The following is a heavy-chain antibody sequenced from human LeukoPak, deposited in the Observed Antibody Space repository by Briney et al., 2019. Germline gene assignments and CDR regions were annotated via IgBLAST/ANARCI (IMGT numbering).Heavy chain of an antibody. CDR3: TTVSGYDNHFDY. CDR1: GYTFTGYY. CDR2: IQPNSGGT. J-gene: IGHJ4*02. V-gene: IGHV1-2*02. D-gene: IGHD5-12*01. Sequence: ASVKVSFKASGYTFTGYYMHWVRQAPGQGLEWMGWIQPNSGGTNYAQKFQGRVTMTRDTSISTGYMELSRLRSDDTAVYYCTTVSGYDNHFDYWGQGTLVTVSS.